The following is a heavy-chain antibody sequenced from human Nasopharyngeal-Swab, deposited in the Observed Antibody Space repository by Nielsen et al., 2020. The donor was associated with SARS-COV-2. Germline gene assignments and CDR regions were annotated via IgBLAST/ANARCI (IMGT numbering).Heavy chain of an antibody. D-gene: IGHD2-8*01. Sequence: SSVKVSCKASGGSFSNYAFSWVRQAPGQGLEWMGGSIPIFGTPVYAQRFQGRVTVSADESTSTASMELRSLRSDDTAIYYCARGIRNGGYFDSWGQGTLVTVSS. CDR1: GGSFSNYA. CDR2: SIPIFGTP. CDR3: ARGIRNGGYFDS. J-gene: IGHJ4*02. V-gene: IGHV1-69*13.